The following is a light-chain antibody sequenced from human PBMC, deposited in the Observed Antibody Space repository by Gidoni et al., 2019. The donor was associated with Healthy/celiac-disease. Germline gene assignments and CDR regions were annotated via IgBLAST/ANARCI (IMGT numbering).Light chain of an antibody. V-gene: IGKV3-11*01. CDR1: QSVSSY. CDR3: QQRSNRFT. J-gene: IGKJ3*01. CDR2: DAS. Sequence: ELVLTQSPATLSLSPGERATLSCRASQSVSSYLAWYQQKPGQAHRLIISDASNRATGIPARFSGSGAGTDFTLTISSLEPEDFAVYYCQQRSNRFTFGPGTKVDIK.